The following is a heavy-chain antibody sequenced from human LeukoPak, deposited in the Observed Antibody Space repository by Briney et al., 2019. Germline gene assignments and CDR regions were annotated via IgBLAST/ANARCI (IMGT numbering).Heavy chain of an antibody. J-gene: IGHJ4*02. CDR1: GFIFSSYA. CDR3: ARDLYEVTEPLVDY. V-gene: IGHV3-48*04. Sequence: GGSLRLSCTASGFIFSSYAMTWVRQAPGKGLEWVSYISTSSDSIYYADSVKARFTISRDNAKNSLFLQMYSLRAEDTAVYYCARDLYEVTEPLVDYWGQGTLVTVSS. CDR2: ISTSSDSI. D-gene: IGHD2-21*02.